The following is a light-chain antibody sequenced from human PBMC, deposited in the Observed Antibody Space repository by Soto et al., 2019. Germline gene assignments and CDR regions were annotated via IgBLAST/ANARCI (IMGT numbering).Light chain of an antibody. Sequence: PGKRATLSCGASPSVSRSSLAWYQHKPGLAPRLLIYDASSRATGIPNRFSGSGSGTDFTLTISRLEPEDFAVYYCQQYGSSPRTFGEGTKVEIE. V-gene: IGKV3D-20*01. CDR1: PSVSRSS. CDR3: QQYGSSPRT. J-gene: IGKJ1*01. CDR2: DAS.